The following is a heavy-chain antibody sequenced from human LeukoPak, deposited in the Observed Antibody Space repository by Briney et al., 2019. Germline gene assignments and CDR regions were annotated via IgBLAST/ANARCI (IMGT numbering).Heavy chain of an antibody. Sequence: SQTPSLTCAVYGGSFSGYYWSWISHHPGKGLEWIGEINHSGSTNYNPSLKSRVTISVDTSKNQFSLKLSSVTAADTAVYYCARGGRIVVVPAAIGGWFDPWGQGTLVTVSS. J-gene: IGHJ5*02. CDR1: GGSFSGYY. V-gene: IGHV4-34*01. CDR2: INHSGST. CDR3: ARGGRIVVVPAAIGGWFDP. D-gene: IGHD2-2*02.